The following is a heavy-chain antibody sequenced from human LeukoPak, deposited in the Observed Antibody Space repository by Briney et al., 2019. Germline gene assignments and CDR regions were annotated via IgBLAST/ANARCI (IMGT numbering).Heavy chain of an antibody. CDR3: ARVDCSGGSCRPIDAFDI. J-gene: IGHJ3*02. CDR1: GGSISSGDYY. CDR2: IYYSGST. Sequence: SQTLSLTCTVSGGSISSGDYYWSWIRQPPGKGLEWIGYIYYSGSTYYNPSLKSRVTISVDTSKNQFSLKLSSVTAADTAVYYCARVDCSGGSCRPIDAFDIWGQGTMVTVSS. D-gene: IGHD2-15*01. V-gene: IGHV4-30-4*01.